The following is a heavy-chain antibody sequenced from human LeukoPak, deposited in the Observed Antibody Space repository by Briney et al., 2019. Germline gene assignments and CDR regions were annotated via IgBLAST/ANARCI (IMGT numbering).Heavy chain of an antibody. CDR2: IIPIFGTA. D-gene: IGHD6-19*01. Sequence: GASVKVSCTASGYTFTSYDINWVRQATGQGLEWMGGIIPIFGTANYAQKFHGRVTITTDESTSTAYRELSSLRSEDTAVYHCARGLGPLFDYWGQGTLVTVSS. J-gene: IGHJ4*02. CDR1: GYTFTSYD. V-gene: IGHV1-69*05. CDR3: ARGLGPLFDY.